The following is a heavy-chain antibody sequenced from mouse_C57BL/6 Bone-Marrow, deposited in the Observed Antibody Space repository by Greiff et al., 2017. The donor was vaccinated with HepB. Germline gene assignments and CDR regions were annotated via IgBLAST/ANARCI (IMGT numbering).Heavy chain of an antibody. V-gene: IGHV2-6*01. Sequence: QVQLKESGPGLVAPSQSLSITCTVSGFSLTCYGVDWVRQSPGQGLEWLGVIWGVGSTNYNSALKSRLRISKDNSKSQVFLKMNSLQTDDTAMYYCATDYGSSPFAYWGQGTLVTVSA. CDR2: IWGVGST. CDR1: GFSLTCYG. J-gene: IGHJ3*01. D-gene: IGHD1-1*01. CDR3: ATDYGSSPFAY.